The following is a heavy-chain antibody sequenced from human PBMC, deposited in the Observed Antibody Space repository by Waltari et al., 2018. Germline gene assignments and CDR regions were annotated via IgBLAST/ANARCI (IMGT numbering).Heavy chain of an antibody. Sequence: QVQLQESGPGLVKPSETLSLTCTVSGGSISSYYWSWIRQSPGKGLEWIGYIYYSGSTNYNPSLKSRVTISVDTSKNQFSLKLSSVTAADTAVYYCARGGGTTVVPDYWGQGTLVTVSS. J-gene: IGHJ4*02. CDR3: ARGGGTTVVPDY. CDR2: IYYSGST. D-gene: IGHD4-17*01. CDR1: GGSISSYY. V-gene: IGHV4-59*01.